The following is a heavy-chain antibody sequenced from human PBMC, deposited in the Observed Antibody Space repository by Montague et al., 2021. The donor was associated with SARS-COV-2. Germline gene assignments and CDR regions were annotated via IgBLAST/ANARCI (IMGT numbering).Heavy chain of an antibody. CDR3: ARKMDSSFDV. D-gene: IGHD2-2*03. J-gene: IGHJ3*01. CDR1: GASLSSDSLS. V-gene: IGHV6-1*01. CDR2: TYYRSKWYN. Sequence: VSPGASLSSDSLSWHWIRQSPSRGLEWLASTYYRSKWYNDSAPSVSSRATVKPDTSRNQFSLHLDSVTPEDTALYFCARKMDSSFDVWGKGTMVTVSS.